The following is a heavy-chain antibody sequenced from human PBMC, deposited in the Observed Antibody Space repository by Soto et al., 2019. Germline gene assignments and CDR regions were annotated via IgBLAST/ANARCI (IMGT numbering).Heavy chain of an antibody. CDR3: ARAPQLVAPAATGFDV. D-gene: IGHD2-2*01. Sequence: GSLRVSCVAAGFRFSTYSMTLVRQAPGKGLEWISYISASTLTIFYADSVKGRFTISRDTAQNSLYLQMNSLRDEDTAVYYCARAPQLVAPAATGFDVWGQGTLVPGSS. V-gene: IGHV3-48*02. CDR1: GFRFSTYS. J-gene: IGHJ1*01. CDR2: ISASTLTI.